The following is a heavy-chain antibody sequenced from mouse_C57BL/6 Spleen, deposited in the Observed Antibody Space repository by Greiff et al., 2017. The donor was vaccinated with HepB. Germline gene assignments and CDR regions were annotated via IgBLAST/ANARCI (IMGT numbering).Heavy chain of an antibody. CDR1: GYTFTSYW. Sequence: VQLQQPGAELVKPGASVKLSCKASGYTFTSYWMQWVKQRPGQGLEWIGEIDPSDSYTNYNQKFKGKATVTVDTSSSTAYMQLSSLTSEDSAVYYCARSKTGTVVFDYWGQGTTLTVSS. J-gene: IGHJ2*01. CDR3: ARSKTGTVVFDY. V-gene: IGHV1-50*01. CDR2: IDPSDSYT. D-gene: IGHD1-1*01.